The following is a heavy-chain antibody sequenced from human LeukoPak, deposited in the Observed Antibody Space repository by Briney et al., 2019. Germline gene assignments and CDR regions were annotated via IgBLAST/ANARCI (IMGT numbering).Heavy chain of an antibody. D-gene: IGHD3-16*02. J-gene: IGHJ5*02. CDR2: ISRSGSTI. V-gene: IGHV3-11*04. CDR3: ARDGVYLDYVWGSYRPKTGDWFDP. Sequence: PGGSLRLSCAASGFTFSDYYMSWIRQAPGKGLEWVSYISRSGSTIYYADSVKGRFTISRDNAKNSLYLRMNSLRAEDTAVYYCARDGVYLDYVWGSYRPKTGDWFDPWGQGTLVTVSS. CDR1: GFTFSDYY.